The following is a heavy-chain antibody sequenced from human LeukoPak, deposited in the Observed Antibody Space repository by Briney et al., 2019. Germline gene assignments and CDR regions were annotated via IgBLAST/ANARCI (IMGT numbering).Heavy chain of an antibody. J-gene: IGHJ4*02. Sequence: GASVKVSCTASGGTFSSYAISWVRQVPGQGLEWMGGIIPIFGTANYAQKFQGRVTITADESTSTAYMELSSLRSEDTAVYYCARARKKYSSGWYLYYWGQGTLVTVSS. CDR3: ARARKKYSSGWYLYY. CDR1: GGTFSSYA. CDR2: IIPIFGTA. V-gene: IGHV1-69*13. D-gene: IGHD6-19*01.